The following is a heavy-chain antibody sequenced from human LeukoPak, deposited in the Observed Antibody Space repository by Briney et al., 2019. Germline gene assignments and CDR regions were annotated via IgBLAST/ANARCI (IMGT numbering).Heavy chain of an antibody. V-gene: IGHV3-48*01. J-gene: IGHJ6*03. CDR1: GFTFSSYA. Sequence: PGGSLRLSCAASGFTFSSYAMSWVRQAPGKGLEWVSYISSSSSTIYYADSVKGRFTISRDNAKNSLYLQMNSLRAEDTAVYYCARDGIVPYYYGSGSSVYYMDVWGKGTTVTVSS. CDR2: ISSSSSTI. D-gene: IGHD3-10*01. CDR3: ARDGIVPYYYGSGSSVYYMDV.